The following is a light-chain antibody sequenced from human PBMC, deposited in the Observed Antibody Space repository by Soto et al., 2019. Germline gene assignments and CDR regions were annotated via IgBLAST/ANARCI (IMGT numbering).Light chain of an antibody. Sequence: QSALTQPASVSGSPGQSITISCTGTSSDVGGYNYVSWYQQHPGKAPKLMIYDVSNRPSGVSNRLSGSKSGTTASLTISGLQAEDEADYYCSSYSSTGTLRVFGGGTKVTVL. V-gene: IGLV2-14*01. CDR3: SSYSSTGTLRV. CDR1: SSDVGGYNY. CDR2: DVS. J-gene: IGLJ2*01.